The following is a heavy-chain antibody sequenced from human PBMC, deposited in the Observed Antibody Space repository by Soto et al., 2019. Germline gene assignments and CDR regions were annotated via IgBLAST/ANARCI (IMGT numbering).Heavy chain of an antibody. CDR3: SSRGIAARDY. Sequence: QLQLQESGPGLVKPSETLSLTCTVSVGSISSSSYYWGWIRQPPGKGLEWIGSIYYSGSTYYNPSLKSRVTISVDTSKNQFSLKLSSVTAADTAVYYCSSRGIAARDYWGQGTLVTVSS. CDR1: VGSISSSSYY. J-gene: IGHJ4*02. V-gene: IGHV4-39*01. CDR2: IYYSGST. D-gene: IGHD6-6*01.